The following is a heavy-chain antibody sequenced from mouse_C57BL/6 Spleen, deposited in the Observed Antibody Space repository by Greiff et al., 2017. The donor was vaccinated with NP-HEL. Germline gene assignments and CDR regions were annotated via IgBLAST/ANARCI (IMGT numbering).Heavy chain of an antibody. D-gene: IGHD1-1*01. V-gene: IGHV1-15*01. Sequence: VKLMESGAELVRPGASVTLSCKASGYTFTDYEMHWVKQTPVHGLEWIGAIDPETGGTAYNQKFKGKAILTADKSSSTAYMELRSLTSEDSAVYYCSMITTGVWGTGTTVTVSS. CDR1: GYTFTDYE. CDR2: IDPETGGT. CDR3: SMITTGV. J-gene: IGHJ1*03.